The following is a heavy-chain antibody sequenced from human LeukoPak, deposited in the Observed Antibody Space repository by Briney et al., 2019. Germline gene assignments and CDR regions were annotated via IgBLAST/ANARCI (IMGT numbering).Heavy chain of an antibody. CDR1: GYTLTELS. J-gene: IGHJ4*02. CDR2: FDPEDGET. D-gene: IGHD3-10*01. Sequence: ASVKVSCKVSGYTLTELSMHWVRQAPGEGLEWMGGFDPEDGETIYAQKFRGRVTMTEDTSTDTAYMELSSLRSEDTAVYYCATDILYGSGSYTDYWGQGTLVTVSS. CDR3: ATDILYGSGSYTDY. V-gene: IGHV1-24*01.